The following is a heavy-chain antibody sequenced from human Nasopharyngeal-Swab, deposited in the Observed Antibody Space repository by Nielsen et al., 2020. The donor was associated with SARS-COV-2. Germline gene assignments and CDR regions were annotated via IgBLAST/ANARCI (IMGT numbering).Heavy chain of an antibody. Sequence: GESLKISCAASGFSIRSHYMAWVRQAPGKGLEWVANIKQNGEETFYVDSLKGRFSISRDNAKNAVYLQMDSLRGEDTAVYYCARDAPAHYGAFYWGRGTLVTVSS. CDR3: ARDAPAHYGAFY. CDR2: IKQNGEET. CDR1: GFSIRSHY. V-gene: IGHV3-7*01. J-gene: IGHJ4*02. D-gene: IGHD4-17*01.